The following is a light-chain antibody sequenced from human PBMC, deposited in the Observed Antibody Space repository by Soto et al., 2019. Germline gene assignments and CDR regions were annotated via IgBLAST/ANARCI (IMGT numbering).Light chain of an antibody. V-gene: IGKV1-33*01. J-gene: IGKJ4*01. CDR2: DAS. CDR3: QQYDNLPLT. Sequence: DIQMTQSPSTLSGSVGDRVTITCRASQTISSWLAWYQQKPGKAPKLLIYDASNLETGVTSRFSGSGSGTDFTFTISSLKTEDIATYYCQQYDNLPLTFGGGTKGDIK. CDR1: QTISSW.